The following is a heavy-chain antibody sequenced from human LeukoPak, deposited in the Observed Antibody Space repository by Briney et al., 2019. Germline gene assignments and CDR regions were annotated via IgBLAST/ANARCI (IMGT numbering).Heavy chain of an antibody. CDR3: AKGEVGGSGEDYFDY. Sequence: GGSLRLSCAASGFTFSSYGMHWVRQAPGKGLEWVAFIRYDGSNKYYADSVKGRFTISRYNSKNTLYLQMNSLRAEDTAVYYCAKGEVGGSGEDYFDYWGQGTLVTVSS. CDR2: IRYDGSNK. CDR1: GFTFSSYG. V-gene: IGHV3-30*02. D-gene: IGHD3-10*01. J-gene: IGHJ4*02.